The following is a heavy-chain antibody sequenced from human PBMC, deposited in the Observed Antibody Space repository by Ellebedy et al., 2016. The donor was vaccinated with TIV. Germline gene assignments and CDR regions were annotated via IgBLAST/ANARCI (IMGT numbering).Heavy chain of an antibody. J-gene: IGHJ4*02. CDR3: ARDQYFDWLGYFDY. Sequence: GGSLRLSCAASGFTVSSNYMSWVRQAPGKGLEWVSLIYSGGSTYYADSVKGRFTISRDNAKNSLYLQMNSLRAEDTAVYYCARDQYFDWLGYFDYWGQGTLVTVSS. V-gene: IGHV3-66*01. CDR2: IYSGGST. CDR1: GFTVSSNY. D-gene: IGHD3-9*01.